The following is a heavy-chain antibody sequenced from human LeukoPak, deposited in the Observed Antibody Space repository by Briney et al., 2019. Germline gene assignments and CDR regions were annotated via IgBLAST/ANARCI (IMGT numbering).Heavy chain of an antibody. J-gene: IGHJ4*02. CDR1: GGTFSSYT. Sequence: ASVKVSCKASGGTFSSYTISWVRQAPRQGLEWMGRIIPILGIANYAQKFQGRVTITADKSTSTAYMELSSLRSEDTAVYYCARMSTVTSPFDYWGQGTLVTVSS. CDR3: ARMSTVTSPFDY. D-gene: IGHD4-11*01. CDR2: IIPILGIA. V-gene: IGHV1-69*02.